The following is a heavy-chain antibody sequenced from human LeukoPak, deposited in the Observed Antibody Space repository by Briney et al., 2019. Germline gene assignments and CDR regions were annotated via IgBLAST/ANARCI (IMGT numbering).Heavy chain of an antibody. J-gene: IGHJ3*02. Sequence: SETLSLTCGVSGYSISSGNYWGWFRQPPGKGLEWIGSIYHSGSTYYNPSLKSRVTISVDTSKNQFSLKLSSVTAADTAVYYCARDPKWGDAFDIWGQGA. CDR2: IYHSGST. CDR3: ARDPKWGDAFDI. D-gene: IGHD1-26*01. CDR1: GYSISSGNY. V-gene: IGHV4-38-2*01.